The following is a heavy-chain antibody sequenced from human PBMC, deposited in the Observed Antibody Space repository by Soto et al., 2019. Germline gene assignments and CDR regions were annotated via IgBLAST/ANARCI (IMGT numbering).Heavy chain of an antibody. Sequence: PSETLSLTCSVFGGSTSSYHWSWVRQPPGKGLEWIGYIYYGGSTKYNPSLKSRVTISVDTSKIQFSLKLNSVTAADTAVYYCARHSGDSYYSGLDVWGQGTTVTVSS. J-gene: IGHJ6*02. V-gene: IGHV4-59*08. CDR2: IYYGGST. CDR1: GGSTSSYH. D-gene: IGHD4-17*01. CDR3: ARHSGDSYYSGLDV.